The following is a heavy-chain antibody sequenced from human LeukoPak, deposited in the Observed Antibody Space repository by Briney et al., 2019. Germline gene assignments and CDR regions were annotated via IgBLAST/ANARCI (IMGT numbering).Heavy chain of an antibody. D-gene: IGHD4-23*01. CDR3: ARSASGGNFLDLVVYYYGMDV. Sequence: QPGRSLRLSCAASGFTFSSYGMHWVRQAPGKGLEWVAVISYDGSNKYYADSVKGRFTISRDNSKNTLYLQMSSLRAEDTAVYYCARSASGGNFLDLVVYYYGMDVWGQGTTVTVSS. CDR1: GFTFSSYG. J-gene: IGHJ6*02. V-gene: IGHV3-30*03. CDR2: ISYDGSNK.